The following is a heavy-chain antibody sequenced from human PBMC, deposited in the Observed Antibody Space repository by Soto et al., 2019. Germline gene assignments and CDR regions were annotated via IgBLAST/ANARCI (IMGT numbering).Heavy chain of an antibody. J-gene: IGHJ2*01. Sequence: QVELVQSGAEVKKPGSSVKVSCQASEDTFRNYAISWVRQAPGQGLEWMGGIIPIFGTANYAQKCQGRVTITADTSANTVYLEVSSLRSEETAVYYCASTKYDSSAYYYWYLGLWCRGTLVTVSS. CDR3: ASTKYDSSAYYYWYLGL. CDR1: EDTFRNYA. D-gene: IGHD3-22*01. CDR2: IIPIFGTA. V-gene: IGHV1-69*06.